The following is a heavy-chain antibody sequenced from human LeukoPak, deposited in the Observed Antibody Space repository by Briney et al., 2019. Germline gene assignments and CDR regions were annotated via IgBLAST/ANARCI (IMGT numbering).Heavy chain of an antibody. D-gene: IGHD2-15*01. CDR3: ARVVVAARAIDF. V-gene: IGHV4-38-2*02. CDR1: GLSIRSSFY. J-gene: IGHJ4*02. Sequence: SETLSLTCTVSGLSIRSSFYWGWVRQPPGKGLEWIGNIYHSGTTYYNPSLMSRVTISVDTSKNQFSLRLTSATAADTAVYYCARVVVAARAIDFWGQGTLVTVSS. CDR2: IYHSGTT.